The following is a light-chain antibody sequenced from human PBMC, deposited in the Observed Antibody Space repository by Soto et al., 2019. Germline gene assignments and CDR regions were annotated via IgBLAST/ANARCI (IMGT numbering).Light chain of an antibody. Sequence: QSVLTQPASVSGSPGQSITISCTGTSSDVGGYNLVSWYQQHPGKAPKLIIYEGTKRPSGVSNRFSGSKSGNTASLTISGLHAEDEADYYCSSYARSSNSDVVFGGGTKLTVL. CDR1: SSDVGGYNL. V-gene: IGLV2-23*01. J-gene: IGLJ2*01. CDR2: EGT. CDR3: SSYARSSNSDVV.